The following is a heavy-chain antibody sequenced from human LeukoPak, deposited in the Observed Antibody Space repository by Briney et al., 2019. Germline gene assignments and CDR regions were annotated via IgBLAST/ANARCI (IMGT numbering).Heavy chain of an antibody. CDR2: VYYSGST. CDR1: GDSISSYY. V-gene: IGHV4-59*12. CDR3: AREGVRHHYYYMDV. J-gene: IGHJ6*03. Sequence: SETLSLTCIVSGDSISSYYWNWIRQPPGQGLEWIGNVYYSGSTNYNSSLKSRVTISVDTSKNQFSLKLSSVTAADTAVYYCAREGVRHHYYYMDVWGKGTTVTVSS. D-gene: IGHD3-10*01.